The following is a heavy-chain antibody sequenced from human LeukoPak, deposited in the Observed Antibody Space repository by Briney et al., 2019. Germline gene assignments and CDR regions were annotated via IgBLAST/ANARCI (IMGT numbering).Heavy chain of an antibody. Sequence: GGSLRLPCAASGFTFSGYWMTWVRQAPGKGLEWVANIKQDGVEKNYVDSVKGRFTISRDNAKNSLDLQMTSLRAEDTAVYYCATDRYYFNTNAYPRLDYWGQGTLVTVSS. D-gene: IGHD3-22*01. CDR2: IKQDGVEK. J-gene: IGHJ4*02. CDR1: GFTFSGYW. V-gene: IGHV3-7*01. CDR3: ATDRYYFNTNAYPRLDY.